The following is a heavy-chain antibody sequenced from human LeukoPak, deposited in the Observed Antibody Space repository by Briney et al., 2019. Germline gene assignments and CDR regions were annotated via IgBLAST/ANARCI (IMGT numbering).Heavy chain of an antibody. Sequence: ASVKVSCKASGYSFTGYYMHWVRQAPGQGLEWMGWINPNSGSTNYAHNFQGRVTMTRDTSISTAYMELSSLRSDDTAVYYCARDHGGTTMFVDAFDIWGQGTMVTVSS. CDR3: ARDHGGTTMFVDAFDI. J-gene: IGHJ3*02. CDR2: INPNSGST. CDR1: GYSFTGYY. D-gene: IGHD3-3*01. V-gene: IGHV1-2*02.